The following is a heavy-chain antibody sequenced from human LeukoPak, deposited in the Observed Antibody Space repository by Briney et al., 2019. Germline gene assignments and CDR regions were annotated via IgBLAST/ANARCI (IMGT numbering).Heavy chain of an antibody. CDR2: IYHSGSGST. V-gene: IGHV4-30-2*05. D-gene: IGHD6-6*01. Sequence: SETLSLTCTVSGVSISSGGHSWSWIRQPPGKGLEWIGYIYHSGSGSTYYNPSLKSRVTISVDTSKNQFSLKLSSVTAADTAVYYCARDRRLSSSSVWFDPWGQGTLVTVSS. J-gene: IGHJ5*02. CDR3: ARDRRLSSSSVWFDP. CDR1: GVSISSGGHS.